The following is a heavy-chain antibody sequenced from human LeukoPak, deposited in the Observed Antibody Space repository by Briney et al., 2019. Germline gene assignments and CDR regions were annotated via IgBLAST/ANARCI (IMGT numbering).Heavy chain of an antibody. CDR3: ARDHQPPGGDYYGMDV. CDR1: GYTFTSYG. Sequence: VASVKVSCKASGYTFTSYGISWVRQAPGQGLEWMGWISAYNGNTNYAQKLQGRVTMTTDTSTSTAYMELRSLRSDDTAVYYCARDHQPPGGDYYGMDVWGQGTTVTVSS. CDR2: ISAYNGNT. J-gene: IGHJ6*02. V-gene: IGHV1-18*01. D-gene: IGHD3-16*01.